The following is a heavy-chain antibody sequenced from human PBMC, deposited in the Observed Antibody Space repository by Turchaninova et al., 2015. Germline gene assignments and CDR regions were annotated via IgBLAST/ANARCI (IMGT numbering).Heavy chain of an antibody. Sequence: QLQLQESGPGLVKPSETLSLTGTVSGGSISSPRYYGGWSRQPPGKGLEWIGTSYNSGSTHDNPSLERRGTISVDTSKNQFSLKLSTVTAADTAVYYCARRQYCSSTSCYEGVWGQGTTVTVSS. CDR1: GGSISSPRYY. CDR3: ARRQYCSSTSCYEGV. V-gene: IGHV4-39*01. CDR2: SYNSGST. J-gene: IGHJ6*02. D-gene: IGHD2-2*01.